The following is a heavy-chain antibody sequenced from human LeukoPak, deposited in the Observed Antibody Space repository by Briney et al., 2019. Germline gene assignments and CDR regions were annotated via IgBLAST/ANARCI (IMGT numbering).Heavy chain of an antibody. Sequence: ASVKVSCKASGYTFTGYYMHWVRQAPGHGLERMGWINPNSGGTNYAQKFQGRVTMTRDTSISTAYMELSRLRSDDTAVYYCARTAPSGYSSGWFTSYYYYGMDVWGQGTTVTVSS. J-gene: IGHJ6*02. CDR1: GYTFTGYY. V-gene: IGHV1-2*02. D-gene: IGHD6-19*01. CDR2: INPNSGGT. CDR3: ARTAPSGYSSGWFTSYYYYGMDV.